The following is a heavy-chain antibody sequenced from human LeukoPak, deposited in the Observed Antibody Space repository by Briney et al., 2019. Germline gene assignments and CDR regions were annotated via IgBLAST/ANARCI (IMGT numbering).Heavy chain of an antibody. Sequence: PGGSLRLSCAASGFTFSSYEMNWVRQAPGKGLEWLSYISSSGSTIYYADSVKGRFTVSRDNAQNSLYLQMNSLRAEDTAVYYCARDGVGADGIDYWGQGTLVSVSS. D-gene: IGHD1-26*01. J-gene: IGHJ4*02. CDR1: GFTFSSYE. CDR2: ISSSGSTI. V-gene: IGHV3-48*03. CDR3: ARDGVGADGIDY.